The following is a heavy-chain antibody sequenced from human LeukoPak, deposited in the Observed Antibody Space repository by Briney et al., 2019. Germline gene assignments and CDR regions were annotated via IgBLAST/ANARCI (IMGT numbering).Heavy chain of an antibody. V-gene: IGHV4-39*01. J-gene: IGHJ4*02. Sequence: SETLSLTCTVSGGSISSSSYYWGWIRQPPGKGLEWIGSIYYSGSTYYNPSLKSRVTISVDTSKNQFSLKLSSVTAADTAVYYRARHDPDYYFDYWGQGTLVTVSS. CDR3: ARHDPDYYFDY. CDR2: IYYSGST. CDR1: GGSISSSSYY.